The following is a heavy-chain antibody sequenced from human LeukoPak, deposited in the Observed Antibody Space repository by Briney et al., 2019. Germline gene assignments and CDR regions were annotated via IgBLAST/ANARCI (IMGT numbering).Heavy chain of an antibody. CDR2: IYPGDSDT. CDR3: ARQGAILARYCSGGSCYSWFDP. V-gene: IGHV5-51*01. CDR1: GYSFTSYW. J-gene: IGHJ5*02. D-gene: IGHD2-15*01. Sequence: GESLKISCKGSGYSFTSYWIGWVRQMPGKGLEWMGIIYPGDSDTRYSPSFQGQVTISADKSISTAYLQWSSLKASDTAMYYCARQGAILARYCSGGSCYSWFDPWGQGTLVTVSS.